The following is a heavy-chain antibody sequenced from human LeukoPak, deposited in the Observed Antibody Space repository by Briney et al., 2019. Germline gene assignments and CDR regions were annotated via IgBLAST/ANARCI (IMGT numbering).Heavy chain of an antibody. CDR2: IYCSGST. V-gene: IGHV4-59*01. CDR1: GGSISSYC. J-gene: IGHJ4*02. D-gene: IGHD3-3*01. CDR3: ARDGVVPARYYFDY. Sequence: SETLSLTCTVSGGSISSYCWSWIRQPPGKGLEWIGYIYCSGSTNYNPSLKSRVTISVDTSKNQFSLKLSSVTAADTAVYYCARDGVVPARYYFDYWGQGTLVTVSS.